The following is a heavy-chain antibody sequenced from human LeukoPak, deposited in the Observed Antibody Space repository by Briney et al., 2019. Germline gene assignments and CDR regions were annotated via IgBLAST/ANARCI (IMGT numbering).Heavy chain of an antibody. J-gene: IGHJ6*03. D-gene: IGHD6-13*01. V-gene: IGHV1-2*02. CDR3: ARVGIAAAAYYYYYYMDV. CDR1: GYTFTGYY. Sequence: GASVKVSCKASGYTFTGYYMHWVRQAPGQGLEWMGWINPNSGGTNYAQKFQGRVTMTRDTSISTAYMELSRLRSDDTAVYYCARVGIAAAAYYYYYYMDVWGKGTTVTISS. CDR2: INPNSGGT.